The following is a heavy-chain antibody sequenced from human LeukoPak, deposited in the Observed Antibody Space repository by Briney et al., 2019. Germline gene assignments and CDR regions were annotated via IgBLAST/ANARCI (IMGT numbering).Heavy chain of an antibody. D-gene: IGHD4-17*01. CDR1: GFTFSSYE. CDR3: ARDGATVTRSYWYFDL. J-gene: IGHJ2*01. Sequence: PGGSLRLSCAASGFTFSSYEMNWVRQAPGKGLEWVSYISSSGSTIYYAGSVKGRFTISRDNAKNSLYLQMNSLRAEDTAVYYCARDGATVTRSYWYFDLWGRGTLVTVSS. V-gene: IGHV3-48*03. CDR2: ISSSGSTI.